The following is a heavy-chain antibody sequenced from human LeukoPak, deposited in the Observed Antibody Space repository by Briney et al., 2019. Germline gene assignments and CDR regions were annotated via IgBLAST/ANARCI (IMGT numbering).Heavy chain of an antibody. V-gene: IGHV4-4*02. CDR2: IYHSGST. CDR1: GGSISSSNW. CDR3: ARSGSYYSAVDAFDI. J-gene: IGHJ3*02. D-gene: IGHD1-26*01. Sequence: NASGTLSLTCAVSGGSISSSNWWSWVRQPPGKGLEWIGEIYHSGSTNYNPSLKSRVTISGDKSKNQFSLKLSSVTAADTAVYYCARSGSYYSAVDAFDIWGQGTMVTVSS.